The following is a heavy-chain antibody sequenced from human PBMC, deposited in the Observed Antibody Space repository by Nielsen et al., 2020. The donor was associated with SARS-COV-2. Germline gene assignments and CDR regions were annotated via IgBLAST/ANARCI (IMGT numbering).Heavy chain of an antibody. D-gene: IGHD6-13*01. Sequence: SETLSLTCTVSGGPISSYYWRWIRQPPGTGLDCIEYIYYSGSTNYNPPLKSRVTISVDTSKNQFSLKLTSVTAADTAVYYCARGTSAIAAAALDPWGQGTLVTVSS. V-gene: IGHV4-59*13. CDR1: GGPISSYY. CDR3: ARGTSAIAAAALDP. J-gene: IGHJ5*02. CDR2: IYYSGST.